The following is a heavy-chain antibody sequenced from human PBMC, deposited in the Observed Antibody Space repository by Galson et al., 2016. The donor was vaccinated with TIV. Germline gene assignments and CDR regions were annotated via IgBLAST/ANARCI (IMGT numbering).Heavy chain of an antibody. CDR3: ARGRWGNSAVAYYYHFDV. Sequence: LRLSCAASGFTFASYAMTWVRQSPEKGLEWLAEINHFGSANYKPSLKSRLTISIDTSKKQFSLKMTSMTAADSAVYYCARGRWGNSAVAYYYHFDVWGEGTTVTVS. J-gene: IGHJ6*03. CDR2: INHFGSA. CDR1: GFTFASYA. V-gene: IGHV4-34*01. D-gene: IGHD3-16*01.